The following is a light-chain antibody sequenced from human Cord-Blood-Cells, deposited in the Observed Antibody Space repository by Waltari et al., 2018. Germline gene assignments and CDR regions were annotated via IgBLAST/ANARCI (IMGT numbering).Light chain of an antibody. CDR3: CSYAGSYVV. Sequence: QSALTQPRSVSGSPGQSVTISCTGTSSDVGGYNYVSWYQQHPGKAPKLMIYDVSKRPAGVPDRCSGSKSGNTASRTIAGLQAEDEADYYCCSYAGSYVVFGGGTKLTVL. J-gene: IGLJ2*01. CDR1: SSDVGGYNY. V-gene: IGLV2-11*01. CDR2: DVS.